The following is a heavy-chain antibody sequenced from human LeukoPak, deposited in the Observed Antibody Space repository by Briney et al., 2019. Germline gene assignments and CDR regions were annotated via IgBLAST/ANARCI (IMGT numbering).Heavy chain of an antibody. CDR2: IYYSGST. Sequence: TSETLSLTCAVSGYSISSSYYWSWIRQPPGKGLEWIGYIYYSGSTNYNPSLKSRVTLSVDTSKKQFSLKLSSVTAADTAVYYCAREGTYYNLLTRSTRTCFDYWGQGTLVTVSS. J-gene: IGHJ4*02. CDR1: GYSISSSYY. CDR3: AREGTYYNLLTRSTRTCFDY. D-gene: IGHD3-9*01. V-gene: IGHV4-61*01.